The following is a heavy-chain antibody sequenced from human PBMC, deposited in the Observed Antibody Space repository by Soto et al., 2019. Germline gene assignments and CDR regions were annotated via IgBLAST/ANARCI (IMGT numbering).Heavy chain of an antibody. CDR3: ARVRGGSPGAFDI. J-gene: IGHJ3*02. D-gene: IGHD3-10*01. V-gene: IGHV3-74*01. Sequence: GGSLRLSCAASGFTFSSYWMHWVRQAPGKGLVWVSRINSDGSSTSYADSVKGRFTISRDNAKNTLYLQMNSLRAEDTAVYYCARVRGGSPGAFDIWGQGTMVTVSS. CDR2: INSDGSST. CDR1: GFTFSSYW.